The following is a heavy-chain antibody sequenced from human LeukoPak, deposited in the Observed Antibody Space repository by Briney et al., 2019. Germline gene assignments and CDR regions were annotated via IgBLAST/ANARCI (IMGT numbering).Heavy chain of an antibody. Sequence: FESLSLTCTVSGGSISSSRYYWGWIRQPPGKGLEWIGSMYYSGSTCYNPSLKSRVTISVDTSKNQFSLKLSSVTAADTAVYYCASLRDGYNFDYWGQGTLVTVSS. CDR2: MYYSGST. CDR1: GGSISSSRYY. V-gene: IGHV4-39*01. CDR3: ASLRDGYNFDY. J-gene: IGHJ4*02. D-gene: IGHD5-24*01.